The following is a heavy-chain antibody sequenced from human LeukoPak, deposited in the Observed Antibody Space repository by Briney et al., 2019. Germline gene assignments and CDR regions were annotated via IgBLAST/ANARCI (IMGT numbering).Heavy chain of an antibody. V-gene: IGHV4-34*01. D-gene: IGHD5-24*01. CDR1: GGSFSGYY. CDR3: ATGLRDGYTLGYYMDV. J-gene: IGHJ6*03. Sequence: SETLSLTCAVYGGSFSGYYWSWIRQPAGKGLEWIGEINHSGSTNYNPSLKSRVTISVDMSKNQFSLKLSSVTAADTAVYYCATGLRDGYTLGYYMDVWGKGTTVTVSS. CDR2: INHSGST.